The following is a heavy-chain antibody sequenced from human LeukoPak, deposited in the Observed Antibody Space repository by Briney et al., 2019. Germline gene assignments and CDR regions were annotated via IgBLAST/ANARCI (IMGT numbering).Heavy chain of an antibody. D-gene: IGHD1-26*01. J-gene: IGHJ4*02. CDR2: ISGSGSGGST. Sequence: GGSLRLSCAASGFTFSSSAMSWVRQAPGKGLEWVSNISGSGSGGSTYYADSVKGRFTISRDNSKNSLYLQMKSLRAEDTALYYCARRGYHDYSGFDYWGQGTLVTVSS. CDR3: ARRGYHDYSGFDY. CDR1: GFTFSSSA. V-gene: IGHV3-23*01.